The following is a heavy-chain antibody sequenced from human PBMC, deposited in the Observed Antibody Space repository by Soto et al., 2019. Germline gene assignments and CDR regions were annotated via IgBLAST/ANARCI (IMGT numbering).Heavy chain of an antibody. J-gene: IGHJ4*02. V-gene: IGHV3-23*01. CDR2: ISGSGGST. Sequence: VQLLESGGGLVQPGGSLRLSCAASGFTFSSYAMSWVRQAPGKGLEWVSAISGSGGSTYYADSVKGRFTISRDNSKNTLYLQMNSLRAEDTAVYYCAKARRYCSGGSCQYYFDYWGQGTLVTVSS. CDR3: AKARRYCSGGSCQYYFDY. CDR1: GFTFSSYA. D-gene: IGHD2-15*01.